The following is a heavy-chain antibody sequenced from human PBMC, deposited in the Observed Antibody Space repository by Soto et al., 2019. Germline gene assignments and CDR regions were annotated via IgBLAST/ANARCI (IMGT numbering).Heavy chain of an antibody. D-gene: IGHD2-8*02. Sequence: QVQLVQSGAEVKKPGSSVKVSCKASGGTFSRYTFTWVRQAPGQGLEWMGRIIPILDIPNYAQNFQGRVTITADKSTRTAYMELSSLTSDDTAVYYCASHFTGVLVRGTSPPGGDNYGWDVWGQGTTVTVSS. CDR1: GGTFSRYT. CDR2: IIPILDIP. J-gene: IGHJ6*02. CDR3: ASHFTGVLVRGTSPPGGDNYGWDV. V-gene: IGHV1-69*02.